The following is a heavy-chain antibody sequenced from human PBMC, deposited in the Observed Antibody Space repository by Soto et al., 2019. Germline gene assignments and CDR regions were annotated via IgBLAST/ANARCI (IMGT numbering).Heavy chain of an antibody. CDR1: GGSISGGDYY. V-gene: IGHV4-30-4*01. CDR3: ARATYDFWSGYSYYFDY. J-gene: IGHJ4*02. Sequence: QVQLQESGPGLVKPSQTLSLTCTVSGGSISGGDYYWSWIRQPPGKGLEWIGYIYYSGSTYYNPSLKSRGTIAVYTSKNQCSLKLSSVTAADTAAYYWARATYDFWSGYSYYFDYWGQGTLVTVSS. D-gene: IGHD3-3*01. CDR2: IYYSGST.